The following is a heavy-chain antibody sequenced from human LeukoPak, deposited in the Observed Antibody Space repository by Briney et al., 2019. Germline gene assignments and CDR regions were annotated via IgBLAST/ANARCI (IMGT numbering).Heavy chain of an antibody. CDR3: ASGIDY. CDR2: IYTSGST. V-gene: IGHV4-61*02. J-gene: IGHJ4*02. D-gene: IGHD1-26*01. CDR1: GGSISSGSYY. Sequence: SETLSLTCTVSGGSISSGSYYWSWIRQPAGKGLEWIGRIYTSGSTNYNPSLKSRVTISVDTSKNQFSLTLSSVTAADTAVYYCASGIDYWGQETLVTVSS.